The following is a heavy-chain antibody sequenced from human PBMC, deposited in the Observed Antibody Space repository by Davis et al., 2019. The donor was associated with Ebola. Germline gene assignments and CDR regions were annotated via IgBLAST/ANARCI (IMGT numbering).Heavy chain of an antibody. J-gene: IGHJ6*02. Sequence: GESLKISCAASGFTFNKYEMNWVRQAPGKGLEWISYISDSGSTTYYTDSVKGRFTISRDTSRNTVYLQMKNLRADDTAVYYCARGDFYYGVDVWGRGTTVTVSS. CDR1: GFTFNKYE. CDR2: ISDSGSTT. CDR3: ARGDFYYGVDV. V-gene: IGHV3-48*03.